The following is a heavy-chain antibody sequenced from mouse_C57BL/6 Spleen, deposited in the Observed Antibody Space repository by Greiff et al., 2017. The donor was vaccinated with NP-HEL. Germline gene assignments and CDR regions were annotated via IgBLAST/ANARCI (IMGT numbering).Heavy chain of an antibody. CDR3: ARHEDAMDY. CDR2: ISDGGSYT. CDR1: GFTFSSYA. J-gene: IGHJ4*01. V-gene: IGHV5-4*03. Sequence: EVKLMESGGGLVKPGGSLKLSCAASGFTFSSYAMSWVRQTPEKRLEWVATISDGGSYTYYPDNVKGRFTISRDNAKNNLYLQMSNLKSEDTAMYYCARHEDAMDYWGQGTSVTVSS.